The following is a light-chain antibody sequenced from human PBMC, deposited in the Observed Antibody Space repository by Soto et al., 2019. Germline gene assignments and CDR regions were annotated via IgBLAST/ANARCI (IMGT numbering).Light chain of an antibody. CDR1: QNIDGW. Sequence: DIQMTQSPSTLSASVGDRVTITCRASQNIDGWLAWYQQKPGKAPDLLIYKASSLESGVPSRFSGSGSGTEFTLTISSLEPDDFVTYVCQQYSSYPFTFGQGTKLEIK. CDR3: QQYSSYPFT. CDR2: KAS. V-gene: IGKV1-5*03. J-gene: IGKJ2*01.